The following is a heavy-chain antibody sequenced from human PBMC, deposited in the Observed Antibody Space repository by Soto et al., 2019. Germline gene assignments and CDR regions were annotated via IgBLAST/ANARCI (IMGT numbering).Heavy chain of an antibody. CDR1: GGSISSYY. CDR2: IYYSGGT. Sequence: SETLSLTCTVSGGSISSYYWSWIRQPPGKGLEWIGYIYYSGGTNYNPSLKSRVTISVDTSKNQFSLKLSSVTAADTAVYYCARDGGYCSSTSCYTGGLGWFDPWGQGTLVTVSS. V-gene: IGHV4-59*01. D-gene: IGHD2-2*02. CDR3: ARDGGYCSSTSCYTGGLGWFDP. J-gene: IGHJ5*02.